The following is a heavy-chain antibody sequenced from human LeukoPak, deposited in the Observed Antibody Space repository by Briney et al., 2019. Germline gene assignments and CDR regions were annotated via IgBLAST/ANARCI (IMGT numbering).Heavy chain of an antibody. CDR1: GSSFSSYS. CDR3: ARHLTYGGWNS. D-gene: IGHD4-23*01. V-gene: IGHV3-21*01. CDR2: ISPSSSYK. J-gene: IGHJ4*02. Sequence: GGSLRLSCAASGSSFSSYSMNWVRQAPGKGLEWVSSISPSSSYKYYAESVKGRFTVSRDNAKNTLYLQMNSLRAEDTAVYYCARHLTYGGWNSWGQGTLVTVSS.